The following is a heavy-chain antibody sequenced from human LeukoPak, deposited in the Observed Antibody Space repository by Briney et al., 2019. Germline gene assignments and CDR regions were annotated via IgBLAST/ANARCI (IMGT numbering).Heavy chain of an antibody. J-gene: IGHJ5*02. V-gene: IGHV4-39*01. CDR2: IYHSGST. D-gene: IGHD3-10*01. CDR3: ARVVRGVIQENWFDP. Sequence: SETLSLTCTVSGGSISSTGYYWGWIRQSPGKGLEWIGTIYHSGSTYYNPSLKSRVTISVDTSKNQFSLKLSSVTAADMAVYYCARVVRGVIQENWFDPWGQGTLVTVSS. CDR1: GGSISSTGYY.